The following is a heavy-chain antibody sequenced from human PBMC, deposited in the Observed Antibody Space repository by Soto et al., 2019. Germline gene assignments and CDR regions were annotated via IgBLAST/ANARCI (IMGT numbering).Heavy chain of an antibody. CDR3: AADPYYASWSDLGEAGYSYYGMDV. CDR2: IVVGSGYT. J-gene: IGHJ6*02. Sequence: GASVKVSCKASGFSFIRSAVQWVRQARGQRLEWIGWIVVGSGYTNHAQMFQERVTITRDMSTSTAYMELNSLTSEDTAVYYCAADPYYASWSDLGEAGYSYYGMDVWGQGTTVTVSS. D-gene: IGHD3-3*01. CDR1: GFSFIRSA. V-gene: IGHV1-58*01.